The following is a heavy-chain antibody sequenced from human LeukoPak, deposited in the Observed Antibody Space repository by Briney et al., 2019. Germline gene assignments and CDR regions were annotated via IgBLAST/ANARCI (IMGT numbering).Heavy chain of an antibody. CDR3: ARGTLYRGWSYYLDF. V-gene: IGHV4-39*07. J-gene: IGHJ4*02. CDR2: VYYSGTT. D-gene: IGHD6-19*01. CDR1: GDSISLSFYY. Sequence: SETLSLTCSVSGDSISLSFYYWGWIRQPPGKALEWIGSVYYSGTTSYNPSLKSRVTISVDMSKNHFSLRLRSVTAADTAMYYCARGTLYRGWSYYLDFWGQGTLVTVSS.